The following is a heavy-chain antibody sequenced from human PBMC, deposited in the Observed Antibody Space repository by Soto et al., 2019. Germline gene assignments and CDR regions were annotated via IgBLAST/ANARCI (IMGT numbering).Heavy chain of an antibody. J-gene: IGHJ5*02. CDR2: ISSSSSYI. CDR1: GFTFSSYS. CDR3: ARGKPWFDP. V-gene: IGHV3-21*01. Sequence: GTLSLSCAASGFTFSSYSMNWVRQAPGKGLEWVSSISSSSSYIYYADSVKGRFTISRDNAKNSLYLQMNSLRAEDTAVYYCARGKPWFDPWGQGTLVTVSS.